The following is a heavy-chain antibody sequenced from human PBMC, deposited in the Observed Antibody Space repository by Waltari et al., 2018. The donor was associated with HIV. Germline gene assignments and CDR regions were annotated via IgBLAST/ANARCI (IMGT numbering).Heavy chain of an antibody. CDR3: AGGLMTTSPT. CDR1: GFTFSSYS. V-gene: IGHV3-48*02. D-gene: IGHD4-17*01. Sequence: EVQLVESGGGLVQPGGSLRLSCAASGFTFSSYSMNWVRQAPGKGLECVSYISSISSTIYYADSVKGRFTISRDNAKNSLYLQMNSLRDEDTAVYYCAGGLMTTSPTWGQGTLVTVSS. J-gene: IGHJ5*02. CDR2: ISSISSTI.